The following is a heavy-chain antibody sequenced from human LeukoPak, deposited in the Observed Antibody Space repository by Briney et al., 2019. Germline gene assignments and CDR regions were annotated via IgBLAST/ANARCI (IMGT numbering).Heavy chain of an antibody. Sequence: PSETLSLTCTVSGGSISSYYWSWIRQPAGKGLEWIGRIYTSGSTNYNPSLKSRVTMSVDTSKNQFSLKLSSVTAADTAVYYWARGSYCSSTSCYYYYYYMDVWGKGTTVTVSS. J-gene: IGHJ6*03. CDR3: ARGSYCSSTSCYYYYYYMDV. CDR2: IYTSGST. CDR1: GGSISSYY. D-gene: IGHD2-2*01. V-gene: IGHV4-4*07.